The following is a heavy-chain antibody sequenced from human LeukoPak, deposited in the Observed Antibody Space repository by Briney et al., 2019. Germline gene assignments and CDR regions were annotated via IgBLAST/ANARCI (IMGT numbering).Heavy chain of an antibody. Sequence: ASVKVSCKASGYTFTSYGISWVRQAPGQGLEWMGWISAYNGNTNYAQKLQGRVTMTTDTSTSTAYMELRSLRSDDTAVYYCAREHLDQWVVQGGEAFDIWGQGTMVTVSS. CDR3: AREHLDQWVVQGGEAFDI. J-gene: IGHJ3*02. D-gene: IGHD6-19*01. V-gene: IGHV1-18*01. CDR2: ISAYNGNT. CDR1: GYTFTSYG.